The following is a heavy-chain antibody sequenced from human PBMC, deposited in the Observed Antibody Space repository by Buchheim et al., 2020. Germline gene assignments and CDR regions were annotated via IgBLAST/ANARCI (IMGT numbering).Heavy chain of an antibody. D-gene: IGHD3-3*01. CDR1: GFTVSSNY. CDR2: IYSGGST. J-gene: IGHJ6*02. V-gene: IGHV3-66*02. Sequence: EVQLVESGGGLVQPGGSLRLSCAASGFTVSSNYMSWVRQAPGKGLEWVSVIYSGGSTYYADSVQGRFTISRDNSKNTLSLQMNSLRAEDTAVYYCARDKRRDYDFWSGPSSGKYYYYGMDVWGQGTT. CDR3: ARDKRRDYDFWSGPSSGKYYYYGMDV.